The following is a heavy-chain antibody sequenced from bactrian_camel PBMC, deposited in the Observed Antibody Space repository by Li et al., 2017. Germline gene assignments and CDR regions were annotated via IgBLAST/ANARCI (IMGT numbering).Heavy chain of an antibody. CDR2: VDNEFRT. J-gene: IGHJ4*01. CDR3: AVGEDLWRLCALGVVTPVELRY. D-gene: IGHD4*01. V-gene: IGHV3S63*01. Sequence: HVQLVESGGGSVQAGGSLRLSCTSSDSAVAWFREVDGKEREGVACVDNEFRTEYAGIAQGRFTIAKDHAQRTTYLQMNSLNTDDTGMYYCAVGEDLWRLCALGVVTPVELRYWGEGTQVTVS. CDR1: DSAVA.